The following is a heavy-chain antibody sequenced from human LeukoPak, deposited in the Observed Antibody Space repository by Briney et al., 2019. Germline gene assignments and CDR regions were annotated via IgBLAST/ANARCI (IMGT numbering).Heavy chain of an antibody. Sequence: ASVKVSCKASGYTSTSFYMYWVRQAPGQGLEWMGIINPSGGSTNYAQKFQGRVTMTRDMSTSTVYMELSSLRSEDTAVYYCARGSSRPRYYYYYYMDVWGKGTTVTISS. D-gene: IGHD3-16*02. CDR3: ARGSSRPRYYYYYYMDV. V-gene: IGHV1-46*01. J-gene: IGHJ6*03. CDR1: GYTSTSFY. CDR2: INPSGGST.